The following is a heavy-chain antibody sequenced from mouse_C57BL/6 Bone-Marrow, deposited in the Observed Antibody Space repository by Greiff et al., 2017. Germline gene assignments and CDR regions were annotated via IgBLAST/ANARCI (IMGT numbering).Heavy chain of an antibody. J-gene: IGHJ4*01. V-gene: IGHV2-2*01. CDR1: GFSLTSYG. Sequence: VQLQESGPGLVQPSQSLSITCTVSGFSLTSYGVHWVRQSQGTGLEWLGVIWSGGSTDYNAAFISRLSISKDNSKSQVFFKMNSLQADDTAIYYCARIPTLLPFYYAMDYWGQGTSVTVSS. CDR2: IWSGGST. CDR3: ARIPTLLPFYYAMDY. D-gene: IGHD1-1*01.